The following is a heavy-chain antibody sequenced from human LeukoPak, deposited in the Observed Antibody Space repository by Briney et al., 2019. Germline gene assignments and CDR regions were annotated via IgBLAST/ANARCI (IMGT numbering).Heavy chain of an antibody. J-gene: IGHJ4*02. V-gene: IGHV3-23*01. D-gene: IGHD5-24*01. Sequence: QSGGSLRLSCAASGFTFRNYGMDWVRQAPGEGLEWVSGFIGSGGSTYYAASVKGRVTISRDNSKNTMYLQMNSLRAEDTAVYYCAKEKEGEMATMPFDYWGQGTLVTVSS. CDR3: AKEKEGEMATMPFDY. CDR1: GFTFRNYG. CDR2: FIGSGGST.